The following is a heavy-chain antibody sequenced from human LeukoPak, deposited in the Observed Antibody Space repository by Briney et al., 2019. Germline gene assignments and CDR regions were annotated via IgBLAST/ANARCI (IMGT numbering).Heavy chain of an antibody. V-gene: IGHV3-53*01. CDR3: ASEYYYGSGSFSEGY. CDR1: GFTVSSNY. D-gene: IGHD3-10*01. Sequence: GGSLRLSCAASGFTVSSNYMSWVRQAPGKGLEWVSVIYSGGSTYYADSVKGRFTISRDNSKNTLYLQVNSLRAEDTAVYYCASEYYYGSGSFSEGYWGQGTLVTVSS. CDR2: IYSGGST. J-gene: IGHJ4*02.